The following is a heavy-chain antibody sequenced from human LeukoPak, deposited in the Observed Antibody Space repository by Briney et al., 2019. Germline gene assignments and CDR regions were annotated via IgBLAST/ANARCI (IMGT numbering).Heavy chain of an antibody. Sequence: GGSLRLSCAASGFTFSSSWMHWVRQAPGKGLVWVSRINSDGTSTSYADSVKGRFTISRDNAKNSLYLQMNSLRAEDTAVFYCARDLLMVSFGGVPDAFDVWGQGTTVVVSS. D-gene: IGHD3-16*01. J-gene: IGHJ3*01. CDR2: INSDGTST. CDR3: ARDLLMVSFGGVPDAFDV. CDR1: GFTFSSSW. V-gene: IGHV3-74*01.